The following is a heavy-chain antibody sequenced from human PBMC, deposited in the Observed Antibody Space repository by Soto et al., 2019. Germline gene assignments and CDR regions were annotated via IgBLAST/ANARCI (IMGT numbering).Heavy chain of an antibody. CDR3: ARDSPASSGWTYYFDY. CDR2: IYYSGST. Sequence: SETLSLTCTVSGGSVSSGSYYWSWIRQPPGTGLEWIGYIYYSGSTNYNPSLKSRVTISVDTSKNQFSLKLSSVTAADTAVYYCARDSPASSGWTYYFDYWGQGTLVTVSS. J-gene: IGHJ4*02. D-gene: IGHD6-19*01. V-gene: IGHV4-61*01. CDR1: GGSVSSGSYY.